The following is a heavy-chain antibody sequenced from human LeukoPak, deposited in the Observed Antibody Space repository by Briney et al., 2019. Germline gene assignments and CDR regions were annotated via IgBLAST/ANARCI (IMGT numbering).Heavy chain of an antibody. V-gene: IGHV4-34*01. J-gene: IGHJ6*03. CDR3: ARGLRLRFLSSRYYYMDV. D-gene: IGHD3-3*01. CDR2: INHSGST. Sequence: SETLSLTCAVSGGSFSGYYWSWIRQPPGKGLEWIGEINHSGSTNYNPSLKSRVTISVDTSKNQFSLKLSSVTAADTAVYYCARGLRLRFLSSRYYYMDVWGKGTTVTVSS. CDR1: GGSFSGYY.